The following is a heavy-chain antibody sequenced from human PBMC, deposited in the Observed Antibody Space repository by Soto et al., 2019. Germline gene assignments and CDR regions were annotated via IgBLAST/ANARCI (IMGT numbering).Heavy chain of an antibody. V-gene: IGHV1-69*02. D-gene: IGHD3-9*01. CDR3: ARQYDILTGYFDY. J-gene: IGHJ4*02. CDR2: IIPILGIA. Sequence: QVQLVQSGAEVKKPGSSVKVSCKASGGTFSSYTISWVRQAPGQGLEWMGRIIPILGIANYAQKFQGRVTXTXDXXTSTACMELSSLRSEDTAVYYCARQYDILTGYFDYWGQGTLVTVSS. CDR1: GGTFSSYT.